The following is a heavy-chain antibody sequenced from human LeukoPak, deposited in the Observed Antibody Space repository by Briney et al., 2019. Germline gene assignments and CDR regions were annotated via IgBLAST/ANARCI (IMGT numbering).Heavy chain of an antibody. CDR1: GFTFSSYW. Sequence: RPGGSLRLSCAASGFTFSSYWMHWVRQAPGKGLVWVSRIKSDVSTRYADSVKGRFTVSRDNAKNTVSLQMNSLRAEDTGVYYCARAPSEIGGYYPEYFRHWGQGTLVIVSS. CDR3: ARAPSEIGGYYPEYFRH. J-gene: IGHJ1*01. CDR2: IKSDVST. V-gene: IGHV3-74*01. D-gene: IGHD3-22*01.